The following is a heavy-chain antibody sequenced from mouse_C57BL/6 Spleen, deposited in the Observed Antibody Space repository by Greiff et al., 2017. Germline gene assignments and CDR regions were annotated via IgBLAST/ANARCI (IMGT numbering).Heavy chain of an antibody. CDR1: GFTFSDYY. D-gene: IGHD2-3*01. CDR3: ARVYDCYYLLYYDV. CDR2: ITYDGSST. V-gene: IGHV5-16*01. Sequence: EVHLVESEGGLVQPGSSMKLSCTASGFTFSDYYMAWVRQVPEKGLEWVANITYDGSSTYYLDSLKSRFIISRDNAKNILYLQMSSLKSEYTSTYYCARVYDCYYLLYYDVWGTGTTVTVSS. J-gene: IGHJ1*03.